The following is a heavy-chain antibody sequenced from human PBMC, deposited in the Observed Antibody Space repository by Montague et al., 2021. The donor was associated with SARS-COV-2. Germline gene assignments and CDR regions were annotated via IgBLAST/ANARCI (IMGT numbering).Heavy chain of an antibody. CDR2: ITSTSRYI. J-gene: IGHJ4*02. CDR3: AGGILRSPVGLDY. V-gene: IGHV3-21*01. CDR1: ESTFSDYN. Sequence: SLRLSCAASESTFSDYNMNWVRHAPGKGLEWVSSITSTSRYIYYADSVRGRFTISRANGKKLLYLQMNSLRAEDTAIYYCAGGILRSPVGLDYWGQGTLVTVSA. D-gene: IGHD1-1*01.